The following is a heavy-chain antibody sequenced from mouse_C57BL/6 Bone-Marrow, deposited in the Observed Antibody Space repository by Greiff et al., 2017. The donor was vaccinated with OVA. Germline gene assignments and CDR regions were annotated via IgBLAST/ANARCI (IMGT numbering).Heavy chain of an antibody. D-gene: IGHD2-2*01. CDR1: GFTFSSYG. J-gene: IGHJ4*01. CDR2: ISSGGSYT. V-gene: IGHV5-6*01. CDR3: ARHLLWLRRGRGVDY. Sequence: EVKLMESGGDLVKPGGSLKLSCAASGFTFSSYGMSWVRQTPDKRLEWVATISSGGSYTYYPDSVKGRFTISSDNAKNTLYLQMSSLKSEDTTMYYCARHLLWLRRGRGVDYWGQGTSVTVSS.